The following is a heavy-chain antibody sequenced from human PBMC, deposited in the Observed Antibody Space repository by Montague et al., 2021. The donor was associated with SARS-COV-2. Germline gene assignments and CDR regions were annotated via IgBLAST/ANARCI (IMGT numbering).Heavy chain of an antibody. J-gene: IGHJ4*02. Sequence: SLRLSCAASGFTFSSYTMNWVRQAPGKGLEWVSSISSSSGYIYYANSVKGRFTISRDNAKNSLYLQMNSLRAEDTAVYYCARDLYYVILSGYYEDWGQGTLVTVSS. CDR3: ARDLYYVILSGYYED. CDR2: ISSSSGYI. D-gene: IGHD3-9*01. V-gene: IGHV3-21*04. CDR1: GFTFSSYT.